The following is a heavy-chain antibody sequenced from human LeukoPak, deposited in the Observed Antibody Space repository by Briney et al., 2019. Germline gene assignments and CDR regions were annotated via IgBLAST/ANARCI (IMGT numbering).Heavy chain of an antibody. V-gene: IGHV3-21*01. Sequence: GGSLRLSCAASGFTFSSYSMNWVRQAPGKGLEWVSSISSSSYIYYADSVKGRFTISRDNAKNSLYLQMNSLRAEDTAVYYCARERVYSSSPTGGGYWGQGTLVTVSS. CDR2: ISSSSYI. CDR1: GFTFSSYS. J-gene: IGHJ4*02. CDR3: ARERVYSSSPTGGGY. D-gene: IGHD6-13*01.